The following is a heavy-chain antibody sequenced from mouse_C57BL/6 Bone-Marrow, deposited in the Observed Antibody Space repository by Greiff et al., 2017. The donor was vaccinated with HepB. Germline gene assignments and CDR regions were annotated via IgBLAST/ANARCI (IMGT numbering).Heavy chain of an antibody. V-gene: IGHV1-64*01. J-gene: IGHJ4*01. CDR3: ERGLGYSPVYAMDY. CDR1: GYTFTSYW. CDR2: IHPNSGST. D-gene: IGHD2-12*01. Sequence: QVQLQQPGAELVKPGASVKLSCKASGYTFTSYWMHWVKQRPGQGLEWIGMIHPNSGSTNYNEKFKSKATLTVDKSSSTAYMQLSSLTSEDSAVYYCERGLGYSPVYAMDYWGQGTSVTVSS.